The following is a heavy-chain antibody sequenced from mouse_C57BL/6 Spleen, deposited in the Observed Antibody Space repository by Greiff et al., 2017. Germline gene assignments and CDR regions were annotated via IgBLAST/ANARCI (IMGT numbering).Heavy chain of an antibody. Sequence: QVQLKESGAELVRPGASVKLSCKASGYTFTDYYINWVKQRPGQGLEWIARIYPGSGNTYYNEKFKGKATLTAEKSSSTAYMQLSSLTSEDSAVYFCARSYGYDDYWGQGTTLTVSS. CDR3: ARSYGYDDY. J-gene: IGHJ2*01. CDR1: GYTFTDYY. D-gene: IGHD2-2*01. V-gene: IGHV1-76*01. CDR2: IYPGSGNT.